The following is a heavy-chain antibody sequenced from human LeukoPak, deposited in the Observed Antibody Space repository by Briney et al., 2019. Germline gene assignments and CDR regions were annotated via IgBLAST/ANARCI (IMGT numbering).Heavy chain of an antibody. CDR2: ISYDGSSP. Sequence: GGSLRLSCAASEFTFRNYGMHWVRQSPGKGLEWVAFISYDGSSPYYSHSVKGRFTISRDHSKNTLYLETSSLKAEDTAVYYFGRGSAVVAGTAERFEHWGQGTLVTVSS. CDR1: EFTFRNYG. V-gene: IGHV3-30*02. D-gene: IGHD6-19*01. J-gene: IGHJ4*02. CDR3: GRGSAVVAGTAERFEH.